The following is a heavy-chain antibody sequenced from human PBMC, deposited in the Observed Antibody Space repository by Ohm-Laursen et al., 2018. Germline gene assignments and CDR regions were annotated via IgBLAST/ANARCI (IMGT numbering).Heavy chain of an antibody. CDR3: AKDINPTGQTQNYFYYGMDL. CDR1: GFTFGDYA. D-gene: IGHD2/OR15-2a*01. J-gene: IGHJ6*02. CDR2: LMWNSDRK. V-gene: IGHV3-9*01. Sequence: SLRLSCTASGFTFGDYAMHWVRQAPRKGLEWVSGLMWNSDRKQYADSVKGRFTVSRDNARNSLYLQMDTLRPEDTALYFCAKDINPTGQTQNYFYYGMDLWGQGTTVIVSS.